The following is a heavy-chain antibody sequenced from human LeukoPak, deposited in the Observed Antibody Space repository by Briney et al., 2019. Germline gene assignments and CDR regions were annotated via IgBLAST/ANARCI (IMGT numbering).Heavy chain of an antibody. V-gene: IGHV3-66*01. CDR3: AKYELGATGYPFDY. J-gene: IGHJ4*02. CDR2: IYSGGST. CDR1: EFSVGSNY. Sequence: GGSLRLSCAASEFSVGSNYMTWVRQAPGKGLEWVSLIYSGGSTYYADSVKGRFTISRDNSKNTLYLQMNSLRAEDTAVYYCAKYELGATGYPFDYWGQGTLVTVSS. D-gene: IGHD1-26*01.